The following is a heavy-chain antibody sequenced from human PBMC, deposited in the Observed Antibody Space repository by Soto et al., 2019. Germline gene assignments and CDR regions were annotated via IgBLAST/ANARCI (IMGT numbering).Heavy chain of an antibody. CDR2: ISYDGSNK. D-gene: IGHD3-3*01. J-gene: IGHJ4*02. Sequence: GGSLRLSCAASGFTFSSYAMHWVRQAPGKGLEWVAVISYDGSNKYYADSVKGRFAISRDNSKNTLYLQMNSLRAEDTAVYYCARATTIFGVVIRSGWFYFDYWGQGTLVTVSS. CDR3: ARATTIFGVVIRSGWFYFDY. V-gene: IGHV3-30*09. CDR1: GFTFSSYA.